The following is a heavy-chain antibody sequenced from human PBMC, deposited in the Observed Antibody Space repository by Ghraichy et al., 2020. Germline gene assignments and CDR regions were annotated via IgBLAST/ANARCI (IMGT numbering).Heavy chain of an antibody. CDR1: GFTFSSYS. V-gene: IGHV3-48*02. J-gene: IGHJ6*02. Sequence: GGSLRLSCAASGFTFSSYSMNWVRQAPGKGLEWVSYISSSSSTIYYADSVKGRFTISRDNAKNSLYLQMNSLRDEDTAVYYCARGGTYYYDRDYYGMDVWGQGTTVTVSS. D-gene: IGHD3-22*01. CDR3: ARGGTYYYDRDYYGMDV. CDR2: ISSSSSTI.